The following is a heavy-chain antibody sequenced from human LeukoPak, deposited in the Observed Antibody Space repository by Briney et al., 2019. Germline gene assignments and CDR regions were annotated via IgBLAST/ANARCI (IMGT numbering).Heavy chain of an antibody. V-gene: IGHV1-69*16. J-gene: IGHJ4*02. CDR2: IIPMPGTV. Sequence: GSSVKVSCKASGGTLTSYTVSWVRQAPGQGLEWMGRIIPMPGTVKYAQKFQGRVTITTDESTSTAYMELSSLRSEDTAVYYCATTDYWGQGTLVTVSS. CDR3: ATTDY. CDR1: GGTLTSYT.